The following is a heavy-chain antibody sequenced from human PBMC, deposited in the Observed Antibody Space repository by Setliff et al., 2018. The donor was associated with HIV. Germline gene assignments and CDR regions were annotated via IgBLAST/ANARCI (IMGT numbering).Heavy chain of an antibody. J-gene: IGHJ3*02. CDR1: GFTFSSNW. CDR3: ARRAYYDNSGPNAFDI. CDR2: INRGGSEI. Sequence: GGSLRLSCAASGFTFSSNWMNWVRQAPGKGLEWVASINRGGSEIHYVGAVQGRLTISRDNAKNSLYLQMNSLRAEDTAVYYCARRAYYDNSGPNAFDIWGQGTMVTVSS. V-gene: IGHV3-7*01. D-gene: IGHD3-22*01.